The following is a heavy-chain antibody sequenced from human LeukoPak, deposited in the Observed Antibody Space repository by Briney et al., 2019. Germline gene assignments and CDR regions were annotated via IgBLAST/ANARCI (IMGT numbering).Heavy chain of an antibody. CDR1: GGSISSGNW. D-gene: IGHD3-10*01. CDR2: IYHSGST. J-gene: IGHJ3*02. Sequence: NPSETLSLTCAVSGGSISSGNWWSWVRQPPGKGLEWIGEIYHSGSTNYNPSLKSRVTISLDKSKNQFSLKLSSVAAADTAVYYCASPTYYGGFDIWGQGTMVTVSS. CDR3: ASPTYYGGFDI. V-gene: IGHV4-4*02.